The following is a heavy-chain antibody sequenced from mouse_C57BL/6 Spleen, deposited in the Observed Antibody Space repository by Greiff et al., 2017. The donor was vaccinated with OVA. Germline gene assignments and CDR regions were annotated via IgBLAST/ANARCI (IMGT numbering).Heavy chain of an antibody. CDR3: ACLPMDYGSSYFDY. V-gene: IGHV1-19*01. J-gene: IGHJ2*01. D-gene: IGHD1-1*01. CDR1: GYTFTDYY. Sequence: EVQLQQSGPVLVKPGASVKLSCKASGYTFTDYYMHWVKQSHGKSLEWIGVINPYNGGTSYNQKFKGKATLTVDKSSSTAYMELSSLTSEDSAVDDCACLPMDYGSSYFDYWGQGTTLTVSS. CDR2: INPYNGGT.